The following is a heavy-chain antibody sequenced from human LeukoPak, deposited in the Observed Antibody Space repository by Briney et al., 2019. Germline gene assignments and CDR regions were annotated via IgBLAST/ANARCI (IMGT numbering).Heavy chain of an antibody. CDR2: INWNGGST. CDR1: GFTFDDYG. J-gene: IGHJ4*02. CDR3: AREGARGYCSSTSCYPDH. D-gene: IGHD2-2*01. Sequence: GGSLRLSCAASGFTFDDYGMSWVRQAPGKGLEWVSGINWNGGSTGYADSVKGRFTISRDNAKNSLYLQMNSLRAEDTALYYCAREGARGYCSSTSCYPDHWGQGTLVTVSS. V-gene: IGHV3-20*04.